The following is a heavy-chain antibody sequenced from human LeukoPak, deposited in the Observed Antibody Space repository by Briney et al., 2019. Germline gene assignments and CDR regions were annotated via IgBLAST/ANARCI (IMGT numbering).Heavy chain of an antibody. V-gene: IGHV3-15*01. Sequence: PGGSLRLSCAASGFTLSNAWMSWVRQAPGKGLEWVGRIKSKTDVGTTDYAAPVKGRFTISRDDSKNTLYLQMNSLKTEDTAVYYCTTDSNNYYDILTGYYPLDYWGQGTLVTVSS. CDR3: TTDSNNYYDILTGYYPLDY. D-gene: IGHD3-9*01. CDR1: GFTLSNAW. J-gene: IGHJ4*02. CDR2: IKSKTDVGTT.